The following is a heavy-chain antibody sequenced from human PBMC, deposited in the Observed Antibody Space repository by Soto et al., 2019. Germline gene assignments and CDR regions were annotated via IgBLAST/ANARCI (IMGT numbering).Heavy chain of an antibody. V-gene: IGHV1-58*01. Sequence: QMQLVQSGPEVKKPGTSVKVSCKASGFTFTSSAVQWVRQARGQRLEWIGWIVVGSGNTNYAQKFQERVTITREMSTSTAYRELSSLRSEDTAVYYCAATITIGGMDVWGQGTTVTVSS. CDR3: AATITIGGMDV. D-gene: IGHD3-3*01. CDR1: GFTFTSSA. J-gene: IGHJ6*02. CDR2: IVVGSGNT.